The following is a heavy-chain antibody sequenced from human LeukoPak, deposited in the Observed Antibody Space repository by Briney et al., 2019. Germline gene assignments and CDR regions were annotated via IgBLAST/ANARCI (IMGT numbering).Heavy chain of an antibody. J-gene: IGHJ4*02. Sequence: GGSLRLSCAASGFTFSSYWMSWVRQAPGKGLEWVANIKQDGSEKYYVDSVKGRFTISRDNSKNTLYLQMNSPRAEDTAVYYCAILGVCSSTSCYDYWGQGTLVTVSS. CDR1: GFTFSSYW. V-gene: IGHV3-7*01. CDR3: AILGVCSSTSCYDY. D-gene: IGHD2-2*01. CDR2: IKQDGSEK.